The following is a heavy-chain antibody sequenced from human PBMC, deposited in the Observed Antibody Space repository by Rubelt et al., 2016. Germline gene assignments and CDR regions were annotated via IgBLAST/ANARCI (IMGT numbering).Heavy chain of an antibody. Sequence: QLQLQESGPGLVKPSETLSLTCTVSGASISSRSYFWGWIRQPPGKGLEWIGSTQYSGSTYHNAVLKSRATISVDTPKNQFSLKRKSATAADTAVYYCARRRTVPQNWFDPWGQGTLVTVSS. V-gene: IGHV4-39*01. J-gene: IGHJ5*02. CDR2: TQYSGST. CDR3: ARRRTVPQNWFDP. CDR1: GASISSRSYF. D-gene: IGHD4-17*01.